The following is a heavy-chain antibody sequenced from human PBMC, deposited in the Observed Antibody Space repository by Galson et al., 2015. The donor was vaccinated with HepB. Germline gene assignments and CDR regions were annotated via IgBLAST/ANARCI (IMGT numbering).Heavy chain of an antibody. D-gene: IGHD6-13*01. CDR1: GGSISSSSYY. V-gene: IGHV4-39*01. CDR2: IYYSGST. J-gene: IGHJ4*02. CDR3: ARQPRPHLGITAAGTTHFDY. Sequence: ETLSLTCTVSGGSISSSSYYWGWIRQPSGKGLEWIGSIYYSGSTYYNPSLKSRVTISVDTSKNQFSLKLSSVTAADTAVYYCARQPRPHLGITAAGTTHFDYWGQGTLVTVSS.